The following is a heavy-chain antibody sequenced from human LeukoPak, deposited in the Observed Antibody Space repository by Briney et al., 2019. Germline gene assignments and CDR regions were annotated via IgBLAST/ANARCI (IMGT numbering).Heavy chain of an antibody. V-gene: IGHV1-46*01. CDR3: ARAGSVVVVPAAIVFDP. CDR2: INPSGGST. CDR1: GYTFTSYY. D-gene: IGHD2-2*01. Sequence: GASVKVSCKASGYTFTSYYMHWVRQAPGQGLEWMGIINPSGGSTSYAQKFQGRVIMTRDTSTSTVYMELSSLRSEDTAVYYCARAGSVVVVPAAIVFDPWGQGTLVTVSS. J-gene: IGHJ5*02.